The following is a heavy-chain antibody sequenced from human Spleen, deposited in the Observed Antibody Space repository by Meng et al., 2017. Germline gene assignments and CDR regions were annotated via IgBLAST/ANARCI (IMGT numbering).Heavy chain of an antibody. CDR2: IYYSGST. J-gene: IGHJ4*02. D-gene: IGHD3-22*01. CDR1: GGSVSSCSYY. CDR3: ARGRYYYDSSGFDY. V-gene: IGHV4-61*01. Sequence: QVQLHESGPRLVRPSYTLSLTCTGSGGSVSSCSYYWSWIRQPPGKGLEWIGYIYYSGSTNYNPSLKSRVTISVDTSKNQFSLKLSSVTAADTAVYYCARGRYYYDSSGFDYWGQGTLVTVSS.